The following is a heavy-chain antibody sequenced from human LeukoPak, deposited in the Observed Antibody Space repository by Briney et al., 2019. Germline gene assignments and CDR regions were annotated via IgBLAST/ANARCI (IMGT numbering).Heavy chain of an antibody. CDR3: AKGTFGEFLYFGY. CDR1: GFTFSSYG. CDR2: ISDGGGNK. D-gene: IGHD3-10*01. V-gene: IGHV3-30*02. J-gene: IGHJ4*02. Sequence: GGSLRLSCAASGFTFSSYGMHWVRQAPGKGLEWVSSISDGGGNKNYADSVKGRFTISRDNSKNTLYLHMNSLRAEDTAVYYCAKGTFGEFLYFGYWGQGTLVPVSS.